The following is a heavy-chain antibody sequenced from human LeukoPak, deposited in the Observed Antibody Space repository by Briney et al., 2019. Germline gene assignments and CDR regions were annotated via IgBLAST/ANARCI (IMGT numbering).Heavy chain of an antibody. D-gene: IGHD3-10*01. Sequence: KPSETLSLPCAVYGGLLCGYYWRWLRQPPGKGLEWIGEINHSGSTNYNPSLKSRVTISVDTSKNQFSLKLSSVAAADTAMYYCARGFGDWGLSWFDPWGQGTLVTVSS. CDR2: INHSGST. J-gene: IGHJ5*02. CDR1: GGLLCGYY. CDR3: ARGFGDWGLSWFDP. V-gene: IGHV4-34*01.